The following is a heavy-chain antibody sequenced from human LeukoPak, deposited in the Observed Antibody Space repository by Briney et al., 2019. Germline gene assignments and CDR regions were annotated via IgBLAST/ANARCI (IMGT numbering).Heavy chain of an antibody. CDR1: GFTFGDYA. J-gene: IGHJ6*03. D-gene: IGHD5-12*01. CDR3: AKAAVATIGDYYYYYMDV. CDR2: ISGSGGST. Sequence: PGGSLRLSCTASGFTFGDYAMSWVRQAPGKGLEWVSAISGSGGSTYYADSVKGRFTISRDNSKNTLYLQMNSLRAEDTAVYYCAKAAVATIGDYYYYYMDVWGKGTTVTISS. V-gene: IGHV3-23*01.